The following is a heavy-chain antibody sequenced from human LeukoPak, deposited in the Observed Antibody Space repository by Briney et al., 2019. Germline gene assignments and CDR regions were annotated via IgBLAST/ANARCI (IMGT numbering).Heavy chain of an antibody. CDR2: IGISSGNT. CDR3: ERDHRYAFDN. J-gene: IGHJ4*01. Sequence: QSGGSLRLSCAASGFTFIDYSMNWVRQAPGKGLEWISYIGISSGNTKYADSVKGRFTISRDKARNSLYLQMNSLRVEDTAVYYFERDHRYAFDNWGHGTLVTVSS. D-gene: IGHD5-12*01. V-gene: IGHV3-48*01. CDR1: GFTFIDYS.